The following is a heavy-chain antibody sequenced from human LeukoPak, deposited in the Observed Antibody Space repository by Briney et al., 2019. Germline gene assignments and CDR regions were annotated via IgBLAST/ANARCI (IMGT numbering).Heavy chain of an antibody. CDR3: TRGEEGYYFDV. V-gene: IGHV3-33*01. D-gene: IGHD2-15*01. Sequence: PGKSLRLSCVASGFTFSTYGIHWVRQAPGKGLQWVAVVSYDGSDQYYAKSVKGRFTISRDNSRNTVYLQMCSLRVDDTAVYYCTRGEEGYYFDVWGRGTQVTVSS. CDR2: VSYDGSDQ. CDR1: GFTFSTYG. J-gene: IGHJ2*01.